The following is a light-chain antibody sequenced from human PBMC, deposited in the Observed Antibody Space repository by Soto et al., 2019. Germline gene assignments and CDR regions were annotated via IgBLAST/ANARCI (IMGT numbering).Light chain of an antibody. J-gene: IGKJ4*01. CDR1: QSVSSSY. V-gene: IGKV3-20*01. CDR2: GAS. CDR3: QQYDNSPLT. Sequence: DIVLTQSPGTLSLSPGERAALSCRASQSVSSSYLAWYQQKPGQAPRLLIYGASNRATGIPDRFSGSGSGTDLTLTISRLEPEDFAVYYCQQYDNSPLTFGGGTKVDI.